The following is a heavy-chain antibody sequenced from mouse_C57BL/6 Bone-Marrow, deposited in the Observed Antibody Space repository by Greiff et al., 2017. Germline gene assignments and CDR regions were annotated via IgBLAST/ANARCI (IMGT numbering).Heavy chain of an antibody. CDR2: IYPGSGST. D-gene: IGHD4-1*01. J-gene: IGHJ2*01. Sequence: VKLQQPGAELVKPGASVKMSCKASGYTFTSYWITWVKQRPGQGLEWIGDIYPGSGSTNYNEKFKSKATLTVDKSSSTAYMQLSSLTSEDSAVYYCASGTGGGPVDYWGQGTTLTVSS. CDR1: GYTFTSYW. V-gene: IGHV1-55*01. CDR3: ASGTGGGPVDY.